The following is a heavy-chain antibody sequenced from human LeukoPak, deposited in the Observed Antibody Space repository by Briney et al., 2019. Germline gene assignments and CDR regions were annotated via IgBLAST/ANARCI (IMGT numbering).Heavy chain of an antibody. D-gene: IGHD6-19*01. CDR3: ARVPVRSSGWYGAFDI. Sequence: PRGSLRLSCAASGFTVRSNYMSWVRQAPGKGLEWVSLIFNDGSTYYADSVKARFTISRDNSMDTLYLQMNSLRAEDTAVYYCARVPVRSSGWYGAFDIWGQGTMVTVSS. V-gene: IGHV3-66*01. J-gene: IGHJ3*02. CDR1: GFTVRSNY. CDR2: IFNDGST.